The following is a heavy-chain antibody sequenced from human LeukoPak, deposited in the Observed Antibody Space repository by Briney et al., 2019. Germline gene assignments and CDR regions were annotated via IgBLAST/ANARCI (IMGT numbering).Heavy chain of an antibody. CDR3: ARLSMVRGVIKAGYFDY. Sequence: SETLSLTCTVSGGSISSYYWGWIRQPPGKGLEWIGSIYYSGSTYYNPSLKSRVTISVDTSKNQFSLKLSSVTAADTAVYHCARLSMVRGVIKAGYFDYWGQGTLVTVSS. J-gene: IGHJ4*02. CDR2: IYYSGST. D-gene: IGHD3-10*01. V-gene: IGHV4-39*01. CDR1: GGSISSYY.